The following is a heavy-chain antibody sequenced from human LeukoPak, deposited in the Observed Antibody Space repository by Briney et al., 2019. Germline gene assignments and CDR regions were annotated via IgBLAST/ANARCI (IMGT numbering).Heavy chain of an antibody. CDR3: GRDRFPGWFYV. CDR2: ISDIGRI. V-gene: IGHV4-59*11. Sequence: PWDTLYLTCAVCVGFISRLYWLWMPQASGKGLEWIAYISDIGRINYTPSLKSRVTISLDTSKNQFSLKLSSVTAADTAVYYCGRDRFPGWFYVWGRGTLVTVSS. CDR1: VGFISRLY. J-gene: IGHJ5*02.